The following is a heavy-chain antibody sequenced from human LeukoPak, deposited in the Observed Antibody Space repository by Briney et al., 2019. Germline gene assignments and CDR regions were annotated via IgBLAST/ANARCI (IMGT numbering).Heavy chain of an antibody. CDR3: ARGPFIAEDYYYYYMDV. D-gene: IGHD3-16*02. CDR2: ISSSGGTI. V-gene: IGHV3-48*03. Sequence: GGSLRLSCAASGFTFSSYEMNWVRQAPGKGLEWVSYISSSGGTIYYADSVKGRFTISRDNSKNTMYLQMNSLRAGDTAVYYCARGPFIAEDYYYYYMDVWGKGTTVTISS. CDR1: GFTFSSYE. J-gene: IGHJ6*03.